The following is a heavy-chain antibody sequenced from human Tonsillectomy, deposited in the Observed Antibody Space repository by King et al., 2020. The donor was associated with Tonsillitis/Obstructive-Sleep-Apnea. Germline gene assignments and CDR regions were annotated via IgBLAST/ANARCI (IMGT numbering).Heavy chain of an antibody. Sequence: QLVQSGAEVKKPGESLKISCKGFGYSFTSYWIGWVRQMPGKGLEWMGIIYPGDSDTRYSPSFQGQVTISADKSISTAYLQWSSLKASDTAMYYCARLHPQRVWGSYRYPVGWFDPWGQGTLVTVSS. CDR3: ARLHPQRVWGSYRYPVGWFDP. CDR2: IYPGDSDT. J-gene: IGHJ5*02. D-gene: IGHD3-16*02. V-gene: IGHV5-51*01. CDR1: GYSFTSYW.